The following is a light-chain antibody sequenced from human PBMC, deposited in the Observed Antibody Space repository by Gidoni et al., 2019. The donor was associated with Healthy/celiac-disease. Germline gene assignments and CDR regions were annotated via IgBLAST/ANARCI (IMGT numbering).Light chain of an antibody. Sequence: DSQMTQSPSTLSASVGDRVTITCRASQSISSGLAWYQKKPGKAPKLLIYDASSLESWVPSRFSVSGSGTQFTLTINSLQPDDFATYYCQSATFXYXTKVEIK. CDR2: DAS. J-gene: IGKJ1*01. V-gene: IGKV1-5*01. CDR3: QSAT. CDR1: QSISSG.